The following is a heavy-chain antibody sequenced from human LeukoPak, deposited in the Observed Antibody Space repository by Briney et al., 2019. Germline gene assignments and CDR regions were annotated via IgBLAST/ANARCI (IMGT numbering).Heavy chain of an antibody. V-gene: IGHV4-34*01. J-gene: IGHJ3*02. CDR2: INHSGST. CDR1: GGSFSGYY. D-gene: IGHD3-10*01. CDR3: ARDSRMVRGVMSADAFDI. Sequence: SETLSLTCAVYGGSFSGYYWSWIRQPPGKGLEWIGEINHSGSTNYNPSLKSRVTISVDTSKNQFSLKLSSVTAADTAVYYCARDSRMVRGVMSADAFDIWGQGTMVTVSS.